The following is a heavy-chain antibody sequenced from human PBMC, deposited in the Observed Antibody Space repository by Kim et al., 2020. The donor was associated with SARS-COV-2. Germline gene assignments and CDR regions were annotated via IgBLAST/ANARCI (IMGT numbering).Heavy chain of an antibody. V-gene: IGHV2-5*01. J-gene: IGHJ4*02. Sequence: DDKRYSPSLKSRLTITKETSKNQVVLTMTNMDPVDTATYYCAHRDIHFDYWGQGTLVTVSS. D-gene: IGHD2-15*01. CDR2: DDK. CDR3: AHRDIHFDY.